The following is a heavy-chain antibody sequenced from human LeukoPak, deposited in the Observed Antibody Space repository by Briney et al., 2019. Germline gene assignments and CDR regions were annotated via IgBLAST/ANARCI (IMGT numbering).Heavy chain of an antibody. CDR1: GFTFSGSA. CDR3: AKGLERESRLDS. D-gene: IGHD1-1*01. J-gene: IGHJ4*02. Sequence: GGSLRLSCAASGFTFSGSALHWVRQASGKGLEWVGRIRSTANGYATAYAASVKGRFTISRDDSKNTAYLQMNSLRAEDTALYYCAKGLERESRLDSWGQGTLVTVSS. CDR2: IRSTANGYAT. V-gene: IGHV3-73*01.